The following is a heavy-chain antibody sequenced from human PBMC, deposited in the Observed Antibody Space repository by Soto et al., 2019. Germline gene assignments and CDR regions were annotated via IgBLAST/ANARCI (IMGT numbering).Heavy chain of an antibody. CDR2: IIDSGAST. J-gene: IGHJ6*02. CDR1: GFTFSNYA. CDR3: AKGRSYYYYYGVDV. V-gene: IGHV3-23*01. Sequence: GGSLRLSCAASGFTFSNYAMSWVRQAPGKGLEWVSDIIDSGASTYYADSVKGRFTISRDNSKSTLYLQMNSLRAEDTALYYCAKGRSYYYYYGVDVWGQGTTVTVSS.